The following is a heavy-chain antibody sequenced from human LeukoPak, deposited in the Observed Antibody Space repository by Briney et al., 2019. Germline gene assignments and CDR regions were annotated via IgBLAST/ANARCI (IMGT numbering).Heavy chain of an antibody. Sequence: PGGSLRLSCAASGFIFSNYAMSWVRQAPGKGLEWVSGISGSGGSTVYADSMQGHFTISRDNSKNIMYLQMNSLRAEDTAVYYCARGADTGYSSDSWGQGTLVTVSS. CDR2: ISGSGGST. D-gene: IGHD6-19*01. V-gene: IGHV3-23*01. J-gene: IGHJ5*02. CDR3: ARGADTGYSSDS. CDR1: GFIFSNYA.